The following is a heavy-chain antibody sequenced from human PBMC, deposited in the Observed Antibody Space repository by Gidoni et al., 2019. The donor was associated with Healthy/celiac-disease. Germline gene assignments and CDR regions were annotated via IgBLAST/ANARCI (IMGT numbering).Heavy chain of an antibody. Sequence: QVQLQESGPGLVKPSQTLSLTCTVSGGSISSGSYSWSWIRQPAGKGLEWIGRIYTRGSTNYNPTLKSRVTISVDTSKNQFSLKLSSVTAADTAVYYCAGAVLLWFGELEGMDVWGQGTTVTVSS. J-gene: IGHJ6*02. D-gene: IGHD3-10*01. CDR2: IYTRGST. CDR1: GGSISSGSYS. V-gene: IGHV4-61*02. CDR3: AGAVLLWFGELEGMDV.